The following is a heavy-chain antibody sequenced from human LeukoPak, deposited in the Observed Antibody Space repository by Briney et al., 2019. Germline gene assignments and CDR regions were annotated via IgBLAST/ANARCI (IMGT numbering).Heavy chain of an antibody. CDR3: ARDSGSSWYYFDY. CDR1: GFTVSSNY. Sequence: GGSLRLSCAASGFTVSSNYMSWVRQAPGKGLEWVSVIYSGGSTYYADSVKGRFTISRDNSKNTLYLQMNSLRAEDTAVYYCARDSGSSWYYFDYWGQGTLVTVSS. J-gene: IGHJ4*02. D-gene: IGHD6-13*01. CDR2: IYSGGST. V-gene: IGHV3-53*01.